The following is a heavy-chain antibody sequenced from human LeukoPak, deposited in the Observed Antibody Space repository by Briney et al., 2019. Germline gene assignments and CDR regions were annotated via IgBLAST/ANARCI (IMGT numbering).Heavy chain of an antibody. CDR1: GFSFRNYA. Sequence: PGGSLRLSCAASGFSFRNYAMSWVRQAPGKGLEWVSCITDIGKNTYHTDSVKGRFTISRDNSKNTLSLQMNSLRVEDTAVYYCAKATQRYCTGGTCYPLDYWGQGTLVTVSS. J-gene: IGHJ4*02. D-gene: IGHD2-8*02. CDR3: AKATQRYCTGGTCYPLDY. V-gene: IGHV3-23*01. CDR2: ITDIGKNT.